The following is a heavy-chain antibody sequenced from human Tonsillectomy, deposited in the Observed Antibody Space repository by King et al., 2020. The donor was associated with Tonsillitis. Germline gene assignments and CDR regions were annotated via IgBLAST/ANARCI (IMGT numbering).Heavy chain of an antibody. CDR3: ARGGVWFGELLDS. V-gene: IGHV3-11*01. J-gene: IGHJ4*02. CDR1: GFTFTDFY. Sequence: VQLVESGGGLVKPGGSLRLSCAASGFTFTDFYMSWIRQAPGRGLEWISYISSSGSTIYYADSVKGRFTIFRDNAKNSLFLQMSSLRVEDTAVYYCARGGVWFGELLDSWGQGTLVTVSS. CDR2: ISSSGSTI. D-gene: IGHD3-10*01.